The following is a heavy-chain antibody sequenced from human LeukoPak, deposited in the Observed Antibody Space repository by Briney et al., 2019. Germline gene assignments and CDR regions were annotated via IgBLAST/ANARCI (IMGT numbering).Heavy chain of an antibody. J-gene: IGHJ3*02. CDR2: IYYSGST. CDR3: ARHNDYSRAFDI. Sequence: SETLSLTCTVSGGSISSSSYYWGWIRQPPGKGLEWIGSIYYSGSTDYNPSLKSRVTISVDTSKNQLSLKLSSVTAADTAVYYCARHNDYSRAFDIWGQGTMVTVSS. D-gene: IGHD4-11*01. V-gene: IGHV4-39*01. CDR1: GGSISSSSYY.